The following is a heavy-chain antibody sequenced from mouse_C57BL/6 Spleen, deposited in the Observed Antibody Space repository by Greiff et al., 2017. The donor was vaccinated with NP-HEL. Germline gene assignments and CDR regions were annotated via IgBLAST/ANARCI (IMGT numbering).Heavy chain of an antibody. CDR3: ARRGGSSYYYAMDY. D-gene: IGHD1-1*01. Sequence: EVKLVESGGGLVKPGGSLKLSCAASGFTFSSYAMSWVRQTPEKRLEWVATISDGGSYTYYPANVKGRFTISRDNAKNNLYLQMSHLKSEDTAMYYCARRGGSSYYYAMDYWGQGTSVTVSS. V-gene: IGHV5-4*03. CDR2: ISDGGSYT. J-gene: IGHJ4*01. CDR1: GFTFSSYA.